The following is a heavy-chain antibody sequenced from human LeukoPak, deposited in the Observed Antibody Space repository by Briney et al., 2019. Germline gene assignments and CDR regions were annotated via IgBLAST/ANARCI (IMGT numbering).Heavy chain of an antibody. J-gene: IGHJ3*02. CDR1: GFTFSTFA. CDR2: ISGSGGST. Sequence: GGSLRLSCAASGFTFSTFAMIWVRQPPGKGLEWVSAISGSGGSTYYADSVKGRFTISRDNSNNTLYLQMNSLTAEDTALYYCAKVLPYFYDTGGYYGVDAFDIWGQGTMVTVSS. V-gene: IGHV3-23*01. D-gene: IGHD3-22*01. CDR3: AKVLPYFYDTGGYYGVDAFDI.